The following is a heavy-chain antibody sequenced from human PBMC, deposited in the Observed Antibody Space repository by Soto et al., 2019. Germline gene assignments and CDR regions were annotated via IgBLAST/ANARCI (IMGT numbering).Heavy chain of an antibody. CDR1: GYDFTTYG. V-gene: IGHV1-18*01. CDR2: ISAHNGNT. D-gene: IGHD4-17*01. J-gene: IGHJ4*02. CDR3: XXXXYGDY. Sequence: QVHLVQSGAEVKKPGASVKVSCKGSGYDFTTYGITWVRQAPGQGLEWMAWISAHNGNTDYAQKLQGRVTVTRDTSTSTAYMELRSLRSXXXXXXXXXXXXYGDYWGQGALVTVSS.